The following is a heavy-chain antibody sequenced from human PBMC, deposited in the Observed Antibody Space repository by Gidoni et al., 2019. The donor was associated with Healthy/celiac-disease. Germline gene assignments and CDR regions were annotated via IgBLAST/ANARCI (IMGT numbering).Heavy chain of an antibody. D-gene: IGHD2-21*01. Sequence: QVTFRESGPALVPPPHTLTLTCTFSGYSLSTSGLRVSCIRQPPGKALEWLARIHWYDDKYYNTSLRTKLTISKNTSKDQVVLTMTNMDPVDTATYFCAQLPYSGGGWNCYFDYWGQGTLVTVSS. CDR2: IHWYDDK. J-gene: IGHJ4*01. V-gene: IGHV2-70*15. CDR3: AQLPYSGGGWNCYFDY. CDR1: GYSLSTSGLR.